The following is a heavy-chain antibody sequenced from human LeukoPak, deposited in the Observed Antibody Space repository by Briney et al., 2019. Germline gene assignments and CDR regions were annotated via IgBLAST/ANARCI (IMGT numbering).Heavy chain of an antibody. V-gene: IGHV3-66*01. J-gene: IGHJ4*02. CDR3: ARTISYYFHY. CDR2: LYSGGKT. CDR1: GLSVSSNH. Sequence: GGSLRLSCAASGLSVSSNHMNWVRQAPGKWLEWVSILYSGGKTYYADSVKGRFTISRDNSKNTLYLQMNSLRAEDTAVYYCARTISYYFHYWGRGTLVTVSS. D-gene: IGHD3-10*01.